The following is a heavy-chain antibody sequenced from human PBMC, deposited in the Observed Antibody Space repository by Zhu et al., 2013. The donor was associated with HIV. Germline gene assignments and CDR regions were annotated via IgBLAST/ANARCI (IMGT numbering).Heavy chain of an antibody. CDR1: GDSLRSGDYY. CDR3: ARGVRNIVATKHDAFDL. D-gene: IGHD5-12*01. CDR2: IYFSGST. J-gene: IGHJ3*01. Sequence: QVQLQESGPGLVKPSETLSLTCIVSGDSLRSGDYYWSWIRQTPEKGLEWIGYIYFSGSTYYNPSLKRRVSLSVDTPKNQFSLTLASVTAADTAVYFCARGVRNIVATKHDAFDLWGQGTMVTVSS. V-gene: IGHV4-30-4*01.